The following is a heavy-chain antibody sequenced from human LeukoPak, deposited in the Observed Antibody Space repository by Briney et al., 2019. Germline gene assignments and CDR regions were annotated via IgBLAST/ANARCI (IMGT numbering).Heavy chain of an antibody. V-gene: IGHV3-48*02. CDR3: ASLTFTTVTTVSVDY. CDR2: ISSSSSTI. D-gene: IGHD4-17*01. Sequence: PGGSLRLSCAASGFTFSSYSMNWVRQAPGKGLEWVSYISSSSSTICYADSVKGRFTISRDNAKNSLYLQMNSLRDEDTAVYYCASLTFTTVTTVSVDYWGQGTLVTVSS. J-gene: IGHJ4*02. CDR1: GFTFSSYS.